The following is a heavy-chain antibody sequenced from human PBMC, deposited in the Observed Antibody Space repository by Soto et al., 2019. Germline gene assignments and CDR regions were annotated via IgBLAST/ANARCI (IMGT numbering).Heavy chain of an antibody. CDR2: ISYDGSNK. Sequence: QVQLVESGGGVVQPGRSLRLSCAASGFTFSSYAMHWVRQAPGKGLEWVAVISYDGSNKYYADSVKGRFTISRDNSKNTLYLQMNSLRAEDTAVYYCARDVLRLRWNWYFDLWGRGTLVTVSS. V-gene: IGHV3-30-3*01. CDR3: ARDVLRLRWNWYFDL. J-gene: IGHJ2*01. D-gene: IGHD4-17*01. CDR1: GFTFSSYA.